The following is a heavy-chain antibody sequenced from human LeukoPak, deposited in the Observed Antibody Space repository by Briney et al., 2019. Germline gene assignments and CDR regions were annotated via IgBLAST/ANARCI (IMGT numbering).Heavy chain of an antibody. D-gene: IGHD3-22*01. CDR2: ISSSSSTI. CDR1: GFTFSSYS. J-gene: IGHJ4*02. V-gene: IGHV3-48*01. CDR3: ARDPNYYDSSDSTR. Sequence: GGSLRLSCAASGFTFSSYSMNWVRQAPGKGLEWVSYISSSSSTIHYADSVKGRFTISRDNAKNSLYLQMNSLRAEDTAVYYCARDPNYYDSSDSTRWGQGTLVTVSS.